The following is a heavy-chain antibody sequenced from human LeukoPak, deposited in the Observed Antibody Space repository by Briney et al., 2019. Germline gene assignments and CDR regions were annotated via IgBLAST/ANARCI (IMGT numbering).Heavy chain of an antibody. D-gene: IGHD6-6*01. V-gene: IGHV4-39*07. Sequence: KSSETLSLTCTVSGGSISSSSYYWGWIRQPPGKGLEWIGSIYYSGSTYYNPSLKSRVTISVDTSKNQFSLKLSSVTAADTAVYYCARGSSFTDPDAFDIWGQGTMVTVSS. CDR3: ARGSSFTDPDAFDI. J-gene: IGHJ3*02. CDR2: IYYSGST. CDR1: GGSISSSSYY.